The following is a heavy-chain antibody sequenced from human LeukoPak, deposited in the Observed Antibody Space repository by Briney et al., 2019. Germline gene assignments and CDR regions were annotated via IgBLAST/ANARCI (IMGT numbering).Heavy chain of an antibody. J-gene: IGHJ5*02. CDR1: GFTFSIYA. D-gene: IGHD1-26*01. CDR3: AKGWTAVGS. Sequence: GGSLRLSCVASGFTFSIYAMTWVRQAPGKGLEWVSGISGGSESTYYADSVKGRFTISRDNSKNALYMEMNNLRGADTAVYYCAKGWTAVGSWGQGTRVTVSS. V-gene: IGHV3-23*01. CDR2: ISGGSEST.